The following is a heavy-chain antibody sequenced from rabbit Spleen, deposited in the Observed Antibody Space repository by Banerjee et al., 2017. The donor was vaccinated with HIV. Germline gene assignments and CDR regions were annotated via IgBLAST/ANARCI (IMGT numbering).Heavy chain of an antibody. Sequence: QSLEESGGDLVKPGASLTLTCAASGFSFSSDYYMCWVRQAPGKGLEWIACIYAGNTVSTWYASWAKGRFTISKTSSTTVTLQMTSLTAADTATYFCARDPYGGYDGVPYASNLWGQGTLVTVS. J-gene: IGHJ4*01. V-gene: IGHV1S40*01. D-gene: IGHD2-1*01. CDR1: GFSFSSDYY. CDR2: IYAGNTVST. CDR3: ARDPYGGYDGVPYASNL.